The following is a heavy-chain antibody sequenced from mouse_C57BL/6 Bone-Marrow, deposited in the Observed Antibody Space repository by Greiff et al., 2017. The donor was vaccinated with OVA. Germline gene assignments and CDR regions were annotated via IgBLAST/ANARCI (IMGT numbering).Heavy chain of an antibody. CDR1: GYTFTDYY. CDR2: INPYNGGT. D-gene: IGHD1-1*01. J-gene: IGHJ2*01. CDR3: ARGDYYYGSSYEDFDY. Sequence: EVQLQQSGPVLVKPGASVKMSCKASGYTFTDYYMNWVKQSHGKSLEWIGVINPYNGGTSYNQKFKGKATLTVDKSSSTAYMELNSLTSEDSAVYYCARGDYYYGSSYEDFDYWGQGTTLTVSS. V-gene: IGHV1-19*01.